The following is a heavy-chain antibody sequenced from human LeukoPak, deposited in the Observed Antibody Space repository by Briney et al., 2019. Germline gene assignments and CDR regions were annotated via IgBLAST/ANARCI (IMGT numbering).Heavy chain of an antibody. Sequence: PSETPSRTCTVSGGSISSYYWSWVRQPPGKGLEWIGHIYYTGSTNYNPSLKSRVTISVDTSKNQFSLKLSSLTAADTAVYYCARHDRNGGRYYDFDYWGQGTLVTVSS. CDR2: IYYTGST. CDR1: GGSISSYY. D-gene: IGHD1-26*01. CDR3: ARHDRNGGRYYDFDY. J-gene: IGHJ4*02. V-gene: IGHV4-59*08.